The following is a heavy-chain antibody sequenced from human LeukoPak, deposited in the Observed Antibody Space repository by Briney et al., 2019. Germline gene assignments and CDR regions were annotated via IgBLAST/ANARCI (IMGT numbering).Heavy chain of an antibody. CDR1: GYTFTSYG. V-gene: IGHV1-18*01. CDR3: ARDGISSYGSGTLDY. CDR2: ISAYNGNT. D-gene: IGHD3-10*01. Sequence: GASVKVSCKASGYTFTSYGITWVRQAPGQGLEWMGWISAYNGNTNYAQKLQGRVTMTTDTSTSTAYMELRSLRSDDTAVYYCARDGISSYGSGTLDYWGQGTLVTVSS. J-gene: IGHJ4*02.